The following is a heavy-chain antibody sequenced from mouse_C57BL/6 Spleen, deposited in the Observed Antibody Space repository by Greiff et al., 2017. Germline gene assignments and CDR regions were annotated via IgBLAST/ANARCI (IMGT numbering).Heavy chain of an antibody. CDR1: GYTFTSYW. CDR3: AGGDYYGSPPNWYFDV. V-gene: IGHV1-74*01. D-gene: IGHD1-1*01. Sequence: QVQLKQPGAELVKPGASVKVSCKASGYTFTSYWMHWVKQRPGQGLEWIGRIHPSDSDTNYNQKFKGKATLTVDKSSSTAYMQLSSLTSEDSAVYYCAGGDYYGSPPNWYFDVWGTGTTVTVSS. CDR2: IHPSDSDT. J-gene: IGHJ1*03.